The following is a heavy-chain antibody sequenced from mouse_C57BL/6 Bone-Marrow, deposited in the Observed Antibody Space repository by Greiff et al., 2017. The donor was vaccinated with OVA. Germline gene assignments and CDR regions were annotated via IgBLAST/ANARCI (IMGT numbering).Heavy chain of an antibody. CDR3: ARLSTGYWYFDV. J-gene: IGHJ1*03. Sequence: EVKLMESGGGLVQPGESLKLSCESNEYESPSHDMSWVRKTPEKRLELVAAINSDGGSTYYPDTMERRFIISRDNTKKTLYLQMSSLRSEDTALYYCARLSTGYWYFDVWGTGTTVTVSS. CDR2: INSDGGST. D-gene: IGHD4-1*01. CDR1: EYESPSHD. V-gene: IGHV5-2*01.